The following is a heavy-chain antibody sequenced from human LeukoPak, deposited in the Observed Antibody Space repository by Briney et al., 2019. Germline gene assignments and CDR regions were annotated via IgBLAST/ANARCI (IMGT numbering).Heavy chain of an antibody. CDR1: GFTFSSYS. D-gene: IGHD6-6*01. CDR2: ISSSSSYI. Sequence: KTGGSLRLSCAASGFTFSSYSMKWVRQAPGKGLEWVSSISSSSSYIYYADSVKGRFTISRDNAKNSLYLQMNSLRAEDTAVYYCARVKAALDVNEFDYWGQGTLVTVSS. V-gene: IGHV3-21*01. CDR3: ARVKAALDVNEFDY. J-gene: IGHJ4*02.